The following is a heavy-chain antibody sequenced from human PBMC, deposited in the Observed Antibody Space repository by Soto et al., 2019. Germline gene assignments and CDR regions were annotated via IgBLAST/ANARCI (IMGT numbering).Heavy chain of an antibody. V-gene: IGHV1-2*02. J-gene: IGHJ4*02. Sequence: GASVKVSCKASGYTFTGYYMHWVRQAPGQGLEWMGWINPNSGGTNYAQKFQGRVTMTRDTSISTAYMELSRLRSDDTAVYYCARENYDFWSGNDYWGQGTLVTV. CDR1: GYTFTGYY. CDR2: INPNSGGT. CDR3: ARENYDFWSGNDY. D-gene: IGHD3-3*01.